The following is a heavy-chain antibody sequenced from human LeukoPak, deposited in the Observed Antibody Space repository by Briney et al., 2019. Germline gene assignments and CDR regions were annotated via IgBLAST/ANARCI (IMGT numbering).Heavy chain of an antibody. CDR2: IYYSGST. Sequence: PSETLSLTCTVSGGSISSYYWSWIRQPPGKGLEWIGYIYYSGSTNYNPSLKSRVTISVDTSKNQFSLKLSSVTAADTAVYYRARRRGYSYGSFDYWGQGTLVTVSS. V-gene: IGHV4-59*08. J-gene: IGHJ4*02. D-gene: IGHD5-18*01. CDR3: ARRRGYSYGSFDY. CDR1: GGSISSYY.